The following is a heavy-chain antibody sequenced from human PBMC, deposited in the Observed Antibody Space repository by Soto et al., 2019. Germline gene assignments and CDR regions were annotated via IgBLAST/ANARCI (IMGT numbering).Heavy chain of an antibody. CDR1: GFTFSSYD. Sequence: GGSLRLSCAASGFTFSSYDMHWVRQATGKGLEWVSAIGTAGDTYYPGSVKGRFTISRENAKNSLYLQMNSLRAGDTAVYYCARDGGGIAARRSRYYYGMDVWGQGTTVTVSS. CDR3: ARDGGGIAARRSRYYYGMDV. CDR2: IGTAGDT. V-gene: IGHV3-13*01. D-gene: IGHD6-6*01. J-gene: IGHJ6*02.